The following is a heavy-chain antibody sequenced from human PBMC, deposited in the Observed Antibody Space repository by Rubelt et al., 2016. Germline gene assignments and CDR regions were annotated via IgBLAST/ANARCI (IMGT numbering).Heavy chain of an antibody. J-gene: IGHJ5*02. Sequence: QLQLQESGPGLVKPSETLSLTCTVSGGSISSSSYYWGWIRQPPGKGLEWIGSIYYSGSTYYNPSLKSRVTISVDTSRNQFSLKLSSVTAADTAVYYCARGFGWYVGWFDPWGQGTLVIVSS. CDR3: ARGFGWYVGWFDP. CDR2: IYYSGST. CDR1: GGSISSSSYY. V-gene: IGHV4-39*07. D-gene: IGHD6-19*01.